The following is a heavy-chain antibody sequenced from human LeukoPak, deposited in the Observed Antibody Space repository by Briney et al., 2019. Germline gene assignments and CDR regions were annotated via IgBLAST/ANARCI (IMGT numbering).Heavy chain of an antibody. Sequence: SETLSLTRTVSGGSMNDYYWSWIRQPPGKGLEWIGYMYYSGSTNYNPSLKSRASISIDTSKNQFSLKLSSVTAADTAVYYCARDRYCIGGICYSGRFDPWGRGTLVTVSS. V-gene: IGHV4-59*01. CDR2: MYYSGST. J-gene: IGHJ5*02. CDR1: GGSMNDYY. D-gene: IGHD2-15*01. CDR3: ARDRYCIGGICYSGRFDP.